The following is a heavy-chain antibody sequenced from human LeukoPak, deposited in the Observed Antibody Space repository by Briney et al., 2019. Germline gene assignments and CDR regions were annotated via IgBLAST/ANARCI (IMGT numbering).Heavy chain of an antibody. CDR1: GGSIRSSYYY. CDR3: ARVQKDYDSSGYSDY. CDR2: INHSGST. D-gene: IGHD3-22*01. V-gene: IGHV4-39*07. J-gene: IGHJ4*02. Sequence: SETLSLTCTVSGGSIRSSYYYWGWIRQPPGKGLEWIGEINHSGSTNYNPSLKSRVTISVDTSKNQFSLKLSSVTAADTAVYYCARVQKDYDSSGYSDYWGQGTLVTVSS.